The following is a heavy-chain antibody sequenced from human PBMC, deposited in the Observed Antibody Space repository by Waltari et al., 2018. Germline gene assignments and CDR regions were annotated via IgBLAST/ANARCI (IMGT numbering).Heavy chain of an antibody. J-gene: IGHJ4*02. V-gene: IGHV3-7*04. CDR3: ARVYCSGGSCYLDY. D-gene: IGHD2-15*01. CDR2: IKQDGSEK. CDR1: GFTFSSYW. Sequence: EVQLVESGGGLVQPGGSLRLSCAASGFTFSSYWMSWVRQAPGKGLEWVANIKQDGSEKYYVDSVKGRFTISRDNAKNSLYLQMNSLRAEDTAVYYCARVYCSGGSCYLDYWGQGTLVTVSS.